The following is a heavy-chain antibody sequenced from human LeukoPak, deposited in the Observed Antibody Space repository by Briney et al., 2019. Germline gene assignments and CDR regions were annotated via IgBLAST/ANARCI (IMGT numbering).Heavy chain of an antibody. CDR3: AKDAGMRAFDI. V-gene: IGHV3-30*18. CDR1: GFTFSSYG. CDR2: ISYDGSNK. Sequence: GGSLRLSCAASGFTFSSYGVHWVRQAPGKELEWVAVISYDGSNKYYADSVKGRFTISRDNSKNTLYLQMNSLRAEDTAVYYCAKDAGMRAFDIWGQGTMVTVSS. J-gene: IGHJ3*02.